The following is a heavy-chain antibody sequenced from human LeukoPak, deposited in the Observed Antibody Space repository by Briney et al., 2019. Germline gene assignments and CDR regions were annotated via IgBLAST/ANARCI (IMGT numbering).Heavy chain of an antibody. J-gene: IGHJ4*02. CDR2: ITGSGGST. Sequence: HPGGCLRLSCAASGFTFSNYAMSWVRQAPGKGLEQGSAITGSGGSTNYADSVKGRFTISRDNSKNTLYLQMQSLRAEDTAVYYCAKDRFCGGYTGWQFDYWGQGSLVTVSS. V-gene: IGHV3-23*01. CDR3: AKDRFCGGYTGWQFDY. D-gene: IGHD3-3*01. CDR1: GFTFSNYA.